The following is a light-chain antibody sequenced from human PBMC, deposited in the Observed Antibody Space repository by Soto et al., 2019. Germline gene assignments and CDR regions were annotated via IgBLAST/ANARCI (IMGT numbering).Light chain of an antibody. Sequence: QSVLTQPASVSGSPGQSIAISCTGTSSDVGGYNYVSWYQQHPGKVPKLMIYDVSNRPSGVSNRFSGSKSGNTASLTISGLQAEDEADYYCCSYTTSSTYVFGTGTKLTVL. CDR2: DVS. J-gene: IGLJ1*01. V-gene: IGLV2-14*03. CDR3: CSYTTSSTYV. CDR1: SSDVGGYNY.